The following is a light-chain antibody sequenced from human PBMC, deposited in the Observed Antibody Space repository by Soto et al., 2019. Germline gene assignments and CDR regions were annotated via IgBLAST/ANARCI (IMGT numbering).Light chain of an antibody. CDR3: QQYGSTPVT. J-gene: IGKJ1*01. V-gene: IGKV3-20*01. Sequence: EIVMTQSPATLSVSRGERATLSCRANQAISSNLAWYQQKPGQAPRLLIYGASTRATGIPERFSGSGSGTDFTLTISRLEPEDFAVYYCQQYGSTPVTFGQGTKVDNK. CDR2: GAS. CDR1: QAISSN.